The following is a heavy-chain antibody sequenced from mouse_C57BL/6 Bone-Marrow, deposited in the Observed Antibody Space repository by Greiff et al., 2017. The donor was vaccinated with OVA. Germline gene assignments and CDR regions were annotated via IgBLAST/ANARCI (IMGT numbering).Heavy chain of an antibody. CDR3: ARHASDGYLGMDY. D-gene: IGHD2-3*01. Sequence: QVQLKESGPGLVAPSQSLSITCTVSGFSLTSYGVHWVRQPPGKSLEWLVVIWSDGSTTYNSALKSRLSISKDNSKSQVFLKMNSLQTDDTAMYYCARHASDGYLGMDYWGQGTSVTVSS. CDR1: GFSLTSYG. J-gene: IGHJ4*01. V-gene: IGHV2-6-1*01. CDR2: IWSDGST.